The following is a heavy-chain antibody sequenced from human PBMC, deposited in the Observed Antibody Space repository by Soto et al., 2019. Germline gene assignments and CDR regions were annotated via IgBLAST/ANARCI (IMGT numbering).Heavy chain of an antibody. D-gene: IGHD4-17*01. CDR3: AKRHTTMKAFDY. V-gene: IGHV3-23*01. CDR1: GFTFSSYA. Sequence: GGSLRLSCAASGFTFSSYAMSWVRQAPGKGLEWVSAINDSGSGTYYADSVKGRFTISRDNSGNTLYLQMNSLRAEDTAHYYCAKRHTTMKAFDYWGPGTLVTVSS. CDR2: INDSGSGT. J-gene: IGHJ4*02.